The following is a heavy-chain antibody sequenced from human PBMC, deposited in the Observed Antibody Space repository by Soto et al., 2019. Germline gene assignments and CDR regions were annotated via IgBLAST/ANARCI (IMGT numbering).Heavy chain of an antibody. CDR1: GGSFSGYY. D-gene: IGHD6-13*01. CDR3: ARGLKRIAAAGRYYYMAV. CDR2: INHSGST. V-gene: IGHV4-34*01. Sequence: PSETLSLTCAVYGGSFSGYYWSWIRQPPGKGLEWIGEINHSGSTNYNPSLKSRVTISVDTSKNQFSLKLSSVTAADTAVYYCARGLKRIAAAGRYYYMAVWGKGTTVIVS. J-gene: IGHJ6*03.